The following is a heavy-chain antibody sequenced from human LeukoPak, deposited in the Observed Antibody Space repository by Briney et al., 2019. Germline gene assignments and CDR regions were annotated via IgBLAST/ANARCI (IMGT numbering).Heavy chain of an antibody. D-gene: IGHD3-10*01. CDR2: ISGSGGST. CDR1: GFTFRSYA. V-gene: IGHV3-23*01. CDR3: AKDHYYGSGSFDY. Sequence: GGSLRLSCVASGFTFRSYAMSWVRQAPGKGLEWVSAISGSGGSTYYADSVKGRFTFSRDNSKNALYLQMNSLRAEVTAVYYCAKDHYYGSGSFDYWGQGTLVTVSS. J-gene: IGHJ4*02.